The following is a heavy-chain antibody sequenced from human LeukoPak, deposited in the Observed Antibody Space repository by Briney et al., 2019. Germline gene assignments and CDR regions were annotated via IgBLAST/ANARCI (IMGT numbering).Heavy chain of an antibody. CDR2: IYPGDSGT. J-gene: IGHJ5*02. D-gene: IGHD6-19*01. CDR1: GYSFTSYW. CDR3: ARLIAVAGTGWFDP. Sequence: PGESLKISCKGSGYSFTSYWIGWARQMPGKGLEWMGIIYPGDSGTRYSPSFQGQVTISADKSISTAYLQWSSLKASDTAMYYCARLIAVAGTGWFDPWGQGTLVTVSA. V-gene: IGHV5-51*01.